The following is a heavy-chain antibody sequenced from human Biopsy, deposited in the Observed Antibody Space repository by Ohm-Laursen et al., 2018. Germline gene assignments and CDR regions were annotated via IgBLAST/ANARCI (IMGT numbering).Heavy chain of an antibody. Sequence: SDTLSLTCIVSRGSISSYYWSWIRQPPGKGLEWIGYMSNSGSTNYNPSLKTRVTISLDTPKNQFSLKLSSVTAADTAVYYCARLGSGDYFPTFFDFWGQGALVTVSS. J-gene: IGHJ4*02. V-gene: IGHV4-59*07. CDR2: MSNSGST. CDR1: RGSISSYY. CDR3: ARLGSGDYFPTFFDF. D-gene: IGHD5-12*01.